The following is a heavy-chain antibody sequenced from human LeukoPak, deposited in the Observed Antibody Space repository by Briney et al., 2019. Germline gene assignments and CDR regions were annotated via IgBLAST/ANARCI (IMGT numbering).Heavy chain of an antibody. CDR1: GFIVSKNY. V-gene: IGHV3-53*04. CDR2: LFGGGTI. CDR3: ARGIDRSYAFDI. J-gene: IGHJ3*02. Sequence: PGGSLRLSCAASGFIVSKNYMTWVRQAPGKGLAWLSVLFGGGTIYYADSVKGRFVISRLNSENTLYLQMNSLRPEDTAVYYCARGIDRSYAFDIWGRGTMVTVSS. D-gene: IGHD3-10*01.